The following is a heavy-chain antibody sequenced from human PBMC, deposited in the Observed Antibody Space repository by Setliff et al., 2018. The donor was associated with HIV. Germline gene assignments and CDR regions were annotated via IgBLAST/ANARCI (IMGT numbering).Heavy chain of an antibody. CDR1: GVSINSGNYY. V-gene: IGHV4-61*02. D-gene: IGHD1-1*01. Sequence: QTLSLTCTVSGVSINSGNYYWGWIRQPAGKRLEWIGRIYSSGNTNYNPSLKSRVTISADTSKNQFSLRLKSVTAAETAVYYCARGGDGYNPGGGTFDHWGQGTLVTVSS. CDR3: ARGGDGYNPGGGTFDH. CDR2: IYSSGNT. J-gene: IGHJ4*02.